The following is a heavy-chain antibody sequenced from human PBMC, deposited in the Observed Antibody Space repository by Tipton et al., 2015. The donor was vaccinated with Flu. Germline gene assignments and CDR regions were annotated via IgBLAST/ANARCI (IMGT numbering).Heavy chain of an antibody. CDR2: IYYSGST. J-gene: IGHJ4*02. D-gene: IGHD4-17*01. CDR1: GGSISSSSYY. CDR3: ARWGRYGDYVDYYFDY. V-gene: IGHV4-39*01. Sequence: LSLTCTVSGGSISSSSYYWGWIRQPPGKGLEWIGSIYYSGSTYYNPSLKSRVTISVDTSKNQFSLKLSSVTAADTAVYYCARWGRYGDYVDYYFDYWGQGTLVTVSS.